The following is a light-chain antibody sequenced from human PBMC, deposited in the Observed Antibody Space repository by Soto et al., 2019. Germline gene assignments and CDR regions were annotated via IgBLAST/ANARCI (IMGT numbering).Light chain of an antibody. CDR2: DAS. CDR3: KQYKSYSPT. J-gene: IGKJ1*01. V-gene: IGKV1-5*01. Sequence: DIQMTQSPSTLSASVGDRVTITCRASQSVSWWLAWYQQKPGKAPNLLIYDASTLENGVPSRFSGSGSGTEFTLTLSSLQPDDFSIYYCKQYKSYSPTFGQGTKVEIK. CDR1: QSVSWW.